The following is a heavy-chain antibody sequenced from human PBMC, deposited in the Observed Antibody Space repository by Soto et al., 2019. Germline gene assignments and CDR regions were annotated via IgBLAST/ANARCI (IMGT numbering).Heavy chain of an antibody. V-gene: IGHV3-49*03. CDR3: TRDQAMAVAGTVDFDY. D-gene: IGHD6-19*01. CDR1: GFTFGDYA. Sequence: GGSLRLSCTASGFTFGDYAMSWFRQAPGKGLEWVGFIRSKAYGGTTGYAASVKGRFTISRDDSKSIAYLQMNSLKTEDTAVYYCTRDQAMAVAGTVDFDYWGQGTLVTVSS. CDR2: IRSKAYGGTT. J-gene: IGHJ4*02.